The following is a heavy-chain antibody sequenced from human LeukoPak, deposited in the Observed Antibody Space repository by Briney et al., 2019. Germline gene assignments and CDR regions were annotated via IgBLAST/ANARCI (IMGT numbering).Heavy chain of an antibody. CDR1: GFTFSSYA. CDR2: ISGSGGST. D-gene: IGHD3-3*01. V-gene: IGHV3-23*01. CDR3: ARDSLEWLFFDY. J-gene: IGHJ4*02. Sequence: GGSLRLSCAASGFTFSSYAMSWVRQAPGKGLEWVSAISGSGGSTYYADSVKGRFTISRDNAKNSLYLQMNSLRAEDTAVYYCARDSLEWLFFDYWGQGTLVTVSS.